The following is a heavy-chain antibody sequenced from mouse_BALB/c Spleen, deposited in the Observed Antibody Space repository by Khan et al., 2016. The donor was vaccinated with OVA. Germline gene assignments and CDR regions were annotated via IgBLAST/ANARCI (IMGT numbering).Heavy chain of an antibody. J-gene: IGHJ3*01. CDR1: GDSITSGY. Sequence: EVQLQESGPSLVKPSQTLSLTCSVTGDSITSGYWNWIRKFPGNKLEYMGYIIYTGYTYYNPYLQSRISITRHTSKNQYYRQLNSVTDEDTSTYYWASTTYSYAFVYWGQGTLVTVSA. CDR3: ASTTYSYAFVY. D-gene: IGHD2-12*01. V-gene: IGHV3-8*02. CDR2: IIYTGYT.